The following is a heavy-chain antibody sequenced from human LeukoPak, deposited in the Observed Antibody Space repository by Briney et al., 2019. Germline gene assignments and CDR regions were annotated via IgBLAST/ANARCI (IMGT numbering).Heavy chain of an antibody. CDR2: IKQDGSEK. CDR3: ARGGDYGDYDFFDY. J-gene: IGHJ4*02. V-gene: IGHV3-7*01. CDR1: GFTFSSYW. D-gene: IGHD4-17*01. Sequence: GGSLRLSCAASGFTFSSYWLSWVRQAPGKGLEWVANIKQDGSEKYYVDSVKGRFTISRDNVKNSLYLQMNSLRAEDTAVYYCARGGDYGDYDFFDYWGQGTLVTVSS.